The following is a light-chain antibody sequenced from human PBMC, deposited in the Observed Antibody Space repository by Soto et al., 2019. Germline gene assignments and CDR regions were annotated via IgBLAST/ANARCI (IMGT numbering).Light chain of an antibody. CDR1: QSLLHSDGQTY. CDR3: KQSTQFPIT. CDR2: QVS. V-gene: IGKV2D-29*02. J-gene: IGKJ5*01. Sequence: DVVMTQTPLSLPVTPGQPASISCKSSQSLLHSDGQTYLYWYFQRPGQSPRLLIYQVSKRFSGVPDRFSGSGSGTDFTLKISRVEAEEFGVYYCKQSTQFPITFGQGTRLEIK.